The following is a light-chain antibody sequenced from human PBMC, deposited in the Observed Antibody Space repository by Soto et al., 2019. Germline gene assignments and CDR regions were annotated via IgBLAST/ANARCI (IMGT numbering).Light chain of an antibody. Sequence: DIQRTQSPSSLSASVGDRVTITCRASQSISGYLNWYQQKPGKAPKLLIYAASTLQSGVPSRFSGGGSGTDVTLTISSLQPENFATYYCQQNYNTPYTFGQGTKLEIK. CDR1: QSISGY. CDR2: AAS. CDR3: QQNYNTPYT. V-gene: IGKV1-39*01. J-gene: IGKJ2*01.